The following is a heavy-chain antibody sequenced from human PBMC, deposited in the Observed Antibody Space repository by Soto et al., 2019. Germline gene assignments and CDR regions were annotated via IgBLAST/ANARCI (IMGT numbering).Heavy chain of an antibody. J-gene: IGHJ4*02. CDR3: AREVAAAGGEYDY. D-gene: IGHD6-13*01. CDR1: GYTFTKYG. V-gene: IGHV1-18*01. CDR2: ISAYNGNT. Sequence: QVQLVQSGAEVKNPGASVKVSCKASGYTFTKYGIGWVRQAPGQGLEWMGWISAYNGNTNYAQKLQGRVTMTTQTSTSTAYMERRSLRSDDTAVYYCAREVAAAGGEYDYWGQGTLVTVSS.